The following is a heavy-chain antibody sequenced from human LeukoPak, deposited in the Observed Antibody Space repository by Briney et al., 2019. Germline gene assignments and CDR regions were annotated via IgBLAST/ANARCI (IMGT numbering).Heavy chain of an antibody. CDR3: ARPGSDSSGWYYFDY. J-gene: IGHJ4*02. V-gene: IGHV1-69*05. Sequence: SVKVSCKASGGTFSSYTISWVRQAPGQGLEWMGGIIPIFGTANYAQKFQGRVTITTDESTSTAYMELSSLRSEDTAVYYCARPGSDSSGWYYFDYWGQGTLVTVSS. CDR2: IIPIFGTA. CDR1: GGTFSSYT. D-gene: IGHD6-19*01.